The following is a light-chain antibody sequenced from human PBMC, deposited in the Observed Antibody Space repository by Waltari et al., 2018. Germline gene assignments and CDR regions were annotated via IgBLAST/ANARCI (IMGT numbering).Light chain of an antibody. Sequence: LVLTQSPSASASLGASVKLTCSLPGEYSAYAIAWHQQQPLKGTRYLMTSNSDGSHKKGDGISERFSGSSSDVDRYLIISRLQSDDEADYFCQTWGTGIQVFGSGTKLTVL. CDR3: QTWGTGIQV. CDR1: GEYSAYA. V-gene: IGLV4-69*01. CDR2: SNSDGSH. J-gene: IGLJ3*02.